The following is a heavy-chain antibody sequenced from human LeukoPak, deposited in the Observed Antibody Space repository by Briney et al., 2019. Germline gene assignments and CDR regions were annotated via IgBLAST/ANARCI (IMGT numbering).Heavy chain of an antibody. D-gene: IGHD3-3*01. CDR2: IIPIFGTA. CDR3: ARAGLEWLLYYFDY. J-gene: IGHJ4*02. Sequence: ASVKVSCKASGGTFSSYAISWVRQAPGQGLEWMGGIIPIFGTANYAQKFQGRVTITTDESTSIAYMELSSLRSEDTAVYYCARAGLEWLLYYFDYWGQGTLVTVSS. V-gene: IGHV1-69*05. CDR1: GGTFSSYA.